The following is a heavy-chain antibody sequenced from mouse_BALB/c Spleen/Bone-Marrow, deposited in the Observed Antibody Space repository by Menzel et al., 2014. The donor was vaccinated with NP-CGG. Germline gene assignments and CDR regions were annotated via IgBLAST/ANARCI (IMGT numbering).Heavy chain of an antibody. CDR1: GFTLTDYY. V-gene: IGHV7-3*02. CDR3: ARDMGLLRFDY. CDR2: IRNKANGYTT. Sequence: EVQRVESGGGLVQPGGSLRLSCATSGFTLTDYYMSWVRQPPGKALEWLAFIRNKANGYTTEYSASVKGRFTISRDNSQSILYLQMNTLRAEDSATYYCARDMGLLRFDYWGHGTTLTVSS. J-gene: IGHJ2*01. D-gene: IGHD1-1*01.